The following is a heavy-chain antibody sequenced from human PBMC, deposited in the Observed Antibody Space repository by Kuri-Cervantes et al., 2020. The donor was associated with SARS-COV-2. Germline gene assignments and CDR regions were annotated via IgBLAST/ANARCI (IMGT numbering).Heavy chain of an antibody. Sequence: GGSLRLSCAASGLTFSSYGMHWVRQAPGKGLEWVAFIRYDGSNKYYADSVKGRFTISRDNSKNTLYLQMNSLRAEDTAVYYCAKDMYYDSSGFYDAFDIWGQGTMVTVSS. J-gene: IGHJ3*02. V-gene: IGHV3-30*02. CDR3: AKDMYYDSSGFYDAFDI. CDR1: GLTFSSYG. D-gene: IGHD3-22*01. CDR2: IRYDGSNK.